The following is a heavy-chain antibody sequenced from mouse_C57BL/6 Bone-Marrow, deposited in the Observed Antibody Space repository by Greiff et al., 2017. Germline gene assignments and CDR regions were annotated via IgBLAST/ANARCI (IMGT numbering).Heavy chain of an antibody. CDR2: IYPGSGST. CDR1: GYTFTSYW. V-gene: IGHV1-55*01. D-gene: IGHD2-3*01. Sequence: VKLQQPGAELVKPGASVKMSCKASGYTFTSYWITWVKQRPGQGLEWIGDIYPGSGSTNYNEKFKSKATLTVDTSSSTAYMQLSSLTSEDSAVXYCARKGAMRYYFDYWGQGTTLTVSS. J-gene: IGHJ2*01. CDR3: ARKGAMRYYFDY.